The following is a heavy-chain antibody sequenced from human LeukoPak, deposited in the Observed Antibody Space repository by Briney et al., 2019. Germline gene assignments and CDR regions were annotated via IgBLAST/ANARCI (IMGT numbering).Heavy chain of an antibody. CDR1: GLTFSGSV. CDR2: IRSRPNNYAT. V-gene: IGHV3-73*01. Sequence: RSGGSLKLSCAASGLTFSGSVIHWVRQASGKGLEWVGRIRSRPNNYATAYAASVKGRFTISRDGSKKTAYLQMNSLKTEDTAVYYCLELGPGTYAWGQGTLVTVSS. CDR3: LELGPGTYA. D-gene: IGHD3-10*01. J-gene: IGHJ5*02.